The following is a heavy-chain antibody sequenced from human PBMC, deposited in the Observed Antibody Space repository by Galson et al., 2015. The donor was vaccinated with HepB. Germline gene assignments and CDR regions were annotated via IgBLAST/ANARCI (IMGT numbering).Heavy chain of an antibody. J-gene: IGHJ4*02. CDR3: ARTTRTSGDCVDRYYFDY. CDR1: GFSLSTSGMC. V-gene: IGHV2-70*11. Sequence: PALVKPTQTLTLTCTFSGFSLSTSGMCVSWIRQPPGKALEWLARIDWDDDKYYSTSLKTRLTISKDTSKNQVVLTMTNMDPVDTATYYCARTTRTSGDCVDRYYFDYWGQGTLVAVSS. D-gene: IGHD2-21*02. CDR2: IDWDDDK.